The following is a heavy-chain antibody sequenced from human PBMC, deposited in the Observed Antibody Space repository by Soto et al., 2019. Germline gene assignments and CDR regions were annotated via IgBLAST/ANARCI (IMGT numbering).Heavy chain of an antibody. D-gene: IGHD6-19*01. CDR2: ISYDGSNK. J-gene: IGHJ4*02. CDR3: ARDPTLPYSSGWYGMGGDY. Sequence: GGSLRLSCAASGFTFSSYAMHWVRQAPGKGLEWVAVISYDGSNKYYADSVKGRFTISRDNSKNTLYLQMNSLRAEDTAVYYCARDPTLPYSSGWYGMGGDYWGQGTLVTVSS. V-gene: IGHV3-30-3*01. CDR1: GFTFSSYA.